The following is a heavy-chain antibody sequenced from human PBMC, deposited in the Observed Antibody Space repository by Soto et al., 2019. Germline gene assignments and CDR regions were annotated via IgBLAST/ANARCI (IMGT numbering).Heavy chain of an antibody. CDR2: IFYSGNT. D-gene: IGHD3-10*01. CDR3: ARLTGSGSYYVNS. CDR1: GGSISSSSHY. V-gene: IGHV4-39*01. Sequence: SETLSLTCTVSGGSISSSSHYWGWIRQPPGRGLECIGTIFYSGNTYYNPSLEGRITISVDTSKNQFSLKLRSVTAADSAVYFCARLTGSGSYYVNSWGQGTLVTVSS. J-gene: IGHJ4*02.